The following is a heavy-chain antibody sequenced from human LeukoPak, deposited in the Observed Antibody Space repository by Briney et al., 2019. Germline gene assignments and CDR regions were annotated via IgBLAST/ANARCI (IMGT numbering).Heavy chain of an antibody. CDR1: GYTVTGYY. D-gene: IGHD3-22*01. CDR2: INPNSGGT. V-gene: IGHV1-2*02. Sequence: SVKVSCKASGYTVTGYYMHWVRQAPGQGVEGMGWINPNSGGTNYAQKFQGRVTMTRDTSISTAYMELSRLRSDDTAVYYCARSGGGNYYDSSGYSAGYWGQGTLVTVSS. CDR3: ARSGGGNYYDSSGYSAGY. J-gene: IGHJ4*02.